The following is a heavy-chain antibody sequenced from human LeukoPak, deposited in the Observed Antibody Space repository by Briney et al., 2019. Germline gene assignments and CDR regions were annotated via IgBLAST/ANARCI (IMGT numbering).Heavy chain of an antibody. D-gene: IGHD6-13*01. J-gene: IGHJ3*02. Sequence: GGSLRLSCAGSGFTFDDYAMHWVRQAPGKGLKWVSGISWNSGSIGYADSVKGRFTISRDNAKNSLYLQMNSLRAEDMALYYCAKDIDSSSWPDAFDIWGQGTMVTVSS. CDR1: GFTFDDYA. CDR3: AKDIDSSSWPDAFDI. V-gene: IGHV3-9*03. CDR2: ISWNSGSI.